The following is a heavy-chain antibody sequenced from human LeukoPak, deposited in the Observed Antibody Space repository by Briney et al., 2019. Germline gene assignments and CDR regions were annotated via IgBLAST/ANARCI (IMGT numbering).Heavy chain of an antibody. D-gene: IGHD1-26*01. CDR3: AKDRSGTFDAFDI. V-gene: IGHV3-23*01. J-gene: IGHJ3*02. CDR1: GFTFSTYG. Sequence: PGGSLRLSCAASGFTFSTYGMSWVRQAPGKGLEWVSAISGGGGSTYYADSVKGRFTISRDNSKNTLYLQMNSLRTEDTAVYYCAKDRSGTFDAFDIWGQGTMVTVSS. CDR2: ISGGGGST.